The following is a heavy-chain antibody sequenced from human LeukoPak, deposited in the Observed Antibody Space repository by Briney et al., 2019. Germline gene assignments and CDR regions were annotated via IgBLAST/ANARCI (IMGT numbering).Heavy chain of an antibody. CDR2: ISGSGGST. CDR1: GFTFGSYA. D-gene: IGHD1-26*01. J-gene: IGHJ4*02. CDR3: AKDLHVGATLRRNFDY. Sequence: GGSLRLSCAASGFTFGSYAMSWVRQAPGKGLEWVSAISGSGGSTYYADSVKGRFTISRDNSKNTLYLQMNSLRAEDTAVYYCAKDLHVGATLRRNFDYWGQGTLVTVSS. V-gene: IGHV3-23*01.